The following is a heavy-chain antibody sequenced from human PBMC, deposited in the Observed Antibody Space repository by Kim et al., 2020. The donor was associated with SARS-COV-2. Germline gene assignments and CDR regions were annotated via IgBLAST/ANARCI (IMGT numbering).Heavy chain of an antibody. J-gene: IGHJ6*02. D-gene: IGHD3-3*01. CDR1: GGTFSSYA. CDR3: ARDLEDYDFWSGPTNYYYYGMDV. CDR2: IIPIFGTA. V-gene: IGHV1-69*13. Sequence: SVKVSCKASGGTFSSYAISWVRQAPGQGLEWMGGIIPIFGTANYAQKFQGRVTITADESTSTAYMELSSLRSEDTAVYFCARDLEDYDFWSGPTNYYYYGMDVWGQGTTVTVSS.